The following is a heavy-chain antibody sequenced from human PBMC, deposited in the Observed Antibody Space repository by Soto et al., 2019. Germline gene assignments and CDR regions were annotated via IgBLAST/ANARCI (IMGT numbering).Heavy chain of an antibody. CDR2: ISGGGDTT. J-gene: IGHJ4*02. CDR1: GFTFNNYA. D-gene: IGHD3-10*01. V-gene: IGHV3-23*01. Sequence: EVQLLESGGGLVQPGGSLRLSCAASGFTFNNYAMSWVRQAPGKGLEWVSDISGGGDTTSYADSVKGRFTVSRDGSKNTLYLQMNSLRAEDTAVYYCAKGRGGSGSLTPRVDFWGQGTLVTVSS. CDR3: AKGRGGSGSLTPRVDF.